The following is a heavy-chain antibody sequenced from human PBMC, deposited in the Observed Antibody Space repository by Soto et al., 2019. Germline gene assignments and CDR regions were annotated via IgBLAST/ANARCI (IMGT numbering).Heavy chain of an antibody. J-gene: IGHJ5*02. D-gene: IGHD3-9*01. CDR1: GYSFSSYA. CDR2: ISAYNGDT. CDR3: ARGILSGYYVEWFDP. Sequence: ASVKVSCKASGYSFSSYAITWVRQAPGQGLEWMGWISAYNGDTNYAQKLQGRVSMTTDTSTSTAYMELRSLRLDDTAVYYCARGILSGYYVEWFDPWGQGTLVTAPQ. V-gene: IGHV1-18*04.